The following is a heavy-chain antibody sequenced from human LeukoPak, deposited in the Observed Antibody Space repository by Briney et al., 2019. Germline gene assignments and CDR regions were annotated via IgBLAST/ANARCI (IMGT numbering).Heavy chain of an antibody. Sequence: GGSLRLSCAASGFTFSNAWMSWVRQAPGKGLEWVGRIKSKTDGGTTGYAAPVKGRFTISRDDSKNTLYLQMNSLKTEDTAVYYCTSKAFEGYYYDSSGYYGGGDYWGQGTLVTVSS. CDR3: TSKAFEGYYYDSSGYYGGGDY. CDR2: IKSKTDGGTT. D-gene: IGHD3-22*01. CDR1: GFTFSNAW. V-gene: IGHV3-15*01. J-gene: IGHJ4*02.